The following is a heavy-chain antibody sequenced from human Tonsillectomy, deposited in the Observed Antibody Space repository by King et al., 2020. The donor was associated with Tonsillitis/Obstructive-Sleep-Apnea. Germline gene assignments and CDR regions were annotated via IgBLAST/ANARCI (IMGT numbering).Heavy chain of an antibody. CDR1: GFTFSSYC. Sequence: VQLVESGGGVVQPGRSLRLSCAASGFTFSSYCMHWVRQAPGKGLEWVAGIWYDGIKKDYAESVKGRFTISRDNSKNTLYLQMNSLRAEDTAVYYCAREMVTIFGVVRTESGFDYWGQGTLVTVSS. J-gene: IGHJ4*02. D-gene: IGHD3-3*01. CDR3: AREMVTIFGVVRTESGFDY. CDR2: IWYDGIKK. V-gene: IGHV3-33*01.